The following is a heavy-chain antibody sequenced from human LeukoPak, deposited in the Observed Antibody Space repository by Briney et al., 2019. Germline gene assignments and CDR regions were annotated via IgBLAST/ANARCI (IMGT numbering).Heavy chain of an antibody. CDR2: INPSGGST. J-gene: IGHJ3*02. CDR1: GYTFTSYY. V-gene: IGHV1-46*01. Sequence: ASVKVSCKASGYTFTSYYMHWVRQAPGQGLEWMGIINPSGGSTSYAQKFQGRVTMTRDTSTSTVYMELSSLRSEDTAVYYCAREREEWGYYDSSGYYFFGAFDIWGQGTMVTVSS. CDR3: AREREEWGYYDSSGYYFFGAFDI. D-gene: IGHD3-22*01.